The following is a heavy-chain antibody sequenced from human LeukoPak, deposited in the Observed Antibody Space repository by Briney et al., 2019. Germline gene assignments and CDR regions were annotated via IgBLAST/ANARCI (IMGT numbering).Heavy chain of an antibody. J-gene: IGHJ4*02. CDR3: ARYANRWSSGYHLDY. CDR1: GYTFTSYG. D-gene: IGHD3-22*01. CDR2: ISAYNGNT. V-gene: IGHV1-18*01. Sequence: ASVKASCKASGYTFTSYGISWVRQAPGRGLEWMGWISAYNGNTNYAQKLQGRVTMTTDTSTSTAYMELRSLRSDDTAVYYCARYANRWSSGYHLDYWGQGTLVTVSS.